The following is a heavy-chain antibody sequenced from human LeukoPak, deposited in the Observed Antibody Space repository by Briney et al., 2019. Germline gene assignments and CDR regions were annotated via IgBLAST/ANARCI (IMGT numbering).Heavy chain of an antibody. J-gene: IGHJ4*02. Sequence: GRSLRLSCAASGFTFSRYAMHWVRQAPGRVLEWVAVISYDGSDKYYADSVKGRFTISRDNSKNTLSLQMNSLRAEDTAAYYCARPHVEEWELPPFEYWGQGTLVTVSS. D-gene: IGHD1-26*01. CDR2: ISYDGSDK. V-gene: IGHV3-30*17. CDR3: ARPHVEEWELPPFEY. CDR1: GFTFSRYA.